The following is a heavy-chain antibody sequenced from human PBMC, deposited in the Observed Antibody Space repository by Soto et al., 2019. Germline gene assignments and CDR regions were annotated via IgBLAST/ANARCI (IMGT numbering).Heavy chain of an antibody. D-gene: IGHD2-21*02. CDR2: ISGSGGST. V-gene: IGHV3-23*01. CDR1: GFTFSSYA. J-gene: IGHJ5*02. CDR3: AKFWASVVVTAPYWFDP. Sequence: GGSLRLSCAASGFTFSSYAMSWVRQAPGKGLEWVSAISGSGGSTYYADSVKGRFTISRDNSKNTLYLQMNSLRAEDTAVYYCAKFWASVVVTAPYWFDPWGQGTLVTVSS.